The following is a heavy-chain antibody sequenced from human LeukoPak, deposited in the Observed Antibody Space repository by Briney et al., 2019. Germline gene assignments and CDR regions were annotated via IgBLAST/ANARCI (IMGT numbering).Heavy chain of an antibody. CDR2: ISGSGGST. J-gene: IGHJ5*02. Sequence: GGSLRLSCAASGFTFSSYAMSWVRQAPGKGLEWVSAISGSGGSTYYADSVKGRFTISRDNSKNTLYLQMNSLRAEDTAVYYCAKGSDSSSWYGGTWFDPWGQGTLVTVSS. CDR3: AKGSDSSSWYGGTWFDP. D-gene: IGHD6-13*01. V-gene: IGHV3-23*01. CDR1: GFTFSSYA.